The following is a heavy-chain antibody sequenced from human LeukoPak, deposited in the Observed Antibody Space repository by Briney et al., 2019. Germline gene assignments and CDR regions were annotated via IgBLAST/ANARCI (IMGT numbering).Heavy chain of an antibody. Sequence: SETLSLTCTVSGGSISSNSYYWGWIRQPPGKGLEWIGSIYHTGSAYYSPSLKSRVTISVDTSKNQFSLKVTSVTAADTAVFYYARLDYGDYSSGGAFDNWGQGTMVTVSS. J-gene: IGHJ3*02. V-gene: IGHV4-39*01. CDR1: GGSISSNSYY. CDR3: ARLDYGDYSSGGAFDN. D-gene: IGHD4-17*01. CDR2: IYHTGSA.